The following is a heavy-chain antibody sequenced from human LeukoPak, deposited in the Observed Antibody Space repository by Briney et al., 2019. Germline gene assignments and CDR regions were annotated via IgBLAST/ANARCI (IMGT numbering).Heavy chain of an antibody. CDR1: GFTFDDYG. D-gene: IGHD6-19*01. J-gene: IGHJ4*02. CDR2: INWNGGST. CDR3: ARDAALLGIAVAGTTITTNVIDY. Sequence: GGSLRLSCAASGFTFDDYGMSWVRQAPGKGLEWVSGINWNGGSTGYADSVKGRFTISRDNAKNSLYLQMNSLRAEDTAVYYCARDAALLGIAVAGTTITTNVIDYWGQGTLVTVSS. V-gene: IGHV3-20*04.